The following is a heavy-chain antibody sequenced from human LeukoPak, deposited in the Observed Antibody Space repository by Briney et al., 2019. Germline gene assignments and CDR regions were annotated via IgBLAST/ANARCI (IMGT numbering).Heavy chain of an antibody. CDR3: ARDSETYGSGSYYNYYGMDV. V-gene: IGHV1-2*04. CDR1: GYTFTGYY. J-gene: IGHJ6*02. D-gene: IGHD3-10*01. Sequence: SVKVSCKASGYTFTGYYMHWVRQAPGQGLEWMGWINPNSGGTNYAQKFQGWVTMTRDTSISTAYMELSRLRPDNTAVYYCARDSETYGSGSYYNYYGMDVWGQGTTVTVSS. CDR2: INPNSGGT.